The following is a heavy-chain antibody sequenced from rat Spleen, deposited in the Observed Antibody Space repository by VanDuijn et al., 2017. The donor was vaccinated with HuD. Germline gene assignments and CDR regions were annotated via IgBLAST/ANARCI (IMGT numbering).Heavy chain of an antibody. Sequence: EVQLVESDGGLVQPGRSLKLSCAASGFTFSDYYMAWVRQAPTKGLEWVATISYDGSSTYYRDSVKGRFTISRDNAKSTLYLQMDSLRSEDTATYYCASINYGGHDYWGQGVMVTVSS. D-gene: IGHD1-11*01. CDR1: GFTFSDYY. J-gene: IGHJ2*01. CDR3: ASINYGGHDY. V-gene: IGHV5-29*01. CDR2: ISYDGSST.